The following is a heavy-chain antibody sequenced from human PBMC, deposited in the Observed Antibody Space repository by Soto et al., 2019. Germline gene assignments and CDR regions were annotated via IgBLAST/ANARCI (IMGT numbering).Heavy chain of an antibody. D-gene: IGHD6-19*01. Sequence: TGESLKISCKGSGYSFTSYWIGWVRQMPGKGLEWMGIIYPGDSDTRYSPSFQGQVTISADKSISTAYLQWSSLKASDTAMYYCARLSGYSSGWTRFDYWGQGTLVTVSS. CDR1: GYSFTSYW. CDR3: ARLSGYSSGWTRFDY. CDR2: IYPGDSDT. V-gene: IGHV5-51*01. J-gene: IGHJ4*02.